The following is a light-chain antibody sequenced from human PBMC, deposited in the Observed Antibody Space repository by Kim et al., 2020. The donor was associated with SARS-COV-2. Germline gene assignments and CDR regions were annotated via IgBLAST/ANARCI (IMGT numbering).Light chain of an antibody. CDR3: QQYDSSPIT. CDR2: GAS. J-gene: IGKJ3*01. V-gene: IGKV3-20*01. Sequence: EVVLTQSPGTLSLSPGERATLSCRASQSVSSNYLAWYQQKPGQAPRLLIYGASSRATGISDRFSGSGSGTDFTLTISRLEAEDFAVYYCQQYDSSPITFGPGTKVDIK. CDR1: QSVSSNY.